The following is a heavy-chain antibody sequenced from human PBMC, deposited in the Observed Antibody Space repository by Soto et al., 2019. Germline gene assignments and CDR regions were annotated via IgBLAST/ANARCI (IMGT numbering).Heavy chain of an antibody. Sequence: SETLSLTCAVYGGSFIGYYWSWILQPPWKGLEWIGEINHSGSTNYNPSLKSRVTISVDTSKNQFSLKLSSVTAADTAVYYCARMGVLGSSSPPDIHYYYYYMDVWGNGTTVTVSS. CDR2: INHSGST. CDR3: ARMGVLGSSSPPDIHYYYYYMDV. D-gene: IGHD6-6*01. CDR1: GGSFIGYY. V-gene: IGHV4-34*01. J-gene: IGHJ6*03.